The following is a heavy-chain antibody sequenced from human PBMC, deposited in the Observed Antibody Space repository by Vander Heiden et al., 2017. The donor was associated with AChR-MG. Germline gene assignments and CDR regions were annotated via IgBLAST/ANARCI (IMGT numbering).Heavy chain of an antibody. V-gene: IGHV4-59*01. Sequence: QVQLQEPGSGLVKPSETLSLTCTGSGGSIRGYYWSWIRQPPGKGLEWIGYIYYSGSTNYNPSLKSRVTMSVDTSKNQFSLKLSSVTAADTAVYYCARVRSSSSASPWYFDLWGRGTLVTVSS. J-gene: IGHJ2*01. D-gene: IGHD6-6*01. CDR1: GGSIRGYY. CDR2: IYYSGST. CDR3: ARVRSSSSASPWYFDL.